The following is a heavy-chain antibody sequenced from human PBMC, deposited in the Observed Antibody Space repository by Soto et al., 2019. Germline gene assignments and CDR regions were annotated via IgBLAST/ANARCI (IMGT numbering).Heavy chain of an antibody. J-gene: IGHJ5*02. V-gene: IGHV3-33*01. D-gene: IGHD2-15*01. CDR1: GFTFSSYG. CDR2: IWYDGSNK. Sequence: PGGSLRLSCAASGFTFSSYGMHWVRQAPGKGLEWVAVIWYDGSNKYYADSVKGRFTISRDNSKNTLYLQMNSLRAEDTAVYYCARKLGYCSGGSCSNWFDPWGQGTLVTVSS. CDR3: ARKLGYCSGGSCSNWFDP.